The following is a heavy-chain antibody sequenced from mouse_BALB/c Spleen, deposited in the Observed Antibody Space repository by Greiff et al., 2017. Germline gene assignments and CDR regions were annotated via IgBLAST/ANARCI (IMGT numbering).Heavy chain of an antibody. CDR3: NAEVVGRGDYFDY. CDR2: IDPENGDT. J-gene: IGHJ2*01. Sequence: EVMLVESGAELVRSGASVKLSCTASGFNIKDYYMHWVKQRPEQGLEWIGWIDPENGDTEYAPKFQGKATMTADTSSNTAYLQLSSLTSEDTAVYYCNAEVVGRGDYFDYWGQGTTLTVSS. V-gene: IGHV14-4*02. CDR1: GFNIKDYY. D-gene: IGHD1-1*01.